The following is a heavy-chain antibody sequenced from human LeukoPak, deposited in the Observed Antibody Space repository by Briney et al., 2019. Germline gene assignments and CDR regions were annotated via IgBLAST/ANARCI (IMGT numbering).Heavy chain of an antibody. V-gene: IGHV1-2*02. Sequence: ASVKVSCKASGYTFTGYYMQCVRQAPVQGLEWMGWINPHTGGTNYAQKFQGRVTVTTDTSVSTGYMELSRLTSDDTAVYYCASQTSKRYCSGGSCYFDAFDIWGQGTMVTVSS. J-gene: IGHJ3*02. CDR1: GYTFTGYY. CDR2: INPHTGGT. CDR3: ASQTSKRYCSGGSCYFDAFDI. D-gene: IGHD2-15*01.